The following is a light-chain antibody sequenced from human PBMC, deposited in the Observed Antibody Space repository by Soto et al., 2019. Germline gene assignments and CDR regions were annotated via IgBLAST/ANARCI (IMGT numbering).Light chain of an antibody. V-gene: IGLV2-14*01. CDR2: DVS. CDR3: SSYTTSGSLV. Sequence: QSALTQPASVSGSPGQSITISCTGTSSDVGGYNYVSWYQQHPGKAPKLMIYDVSNRPSGVSNRFSSSKSGNTASLTISGLQAEDEADYYCSSYTTSGSLVFGGGTKVTVL. CDR1: SSDVGGYNY. J-gene: IGLJ2*01.